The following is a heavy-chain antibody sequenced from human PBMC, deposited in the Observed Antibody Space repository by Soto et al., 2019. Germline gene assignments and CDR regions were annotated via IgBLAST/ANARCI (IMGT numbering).Heavy chain of an antibody. CDR1: GYTFTSYD. V-gene: IGHV1-8*01. CDR2: MNPNNGNT. Sequence: ASVKVSCKASGYTFTSYDISWVRQATGQGLEWMGWMNPNNGNTDYAPKFQGRVTMTMNTSIGTAYMELSSLRSEDTAVYYCARSPRNYYALGSYSYYRHWGQGTLVTVSS. D-gene: IGHD3-10*01. J-gene: IGHJ1*01. CDR3: ARSPRNYYALGSYSYYRH.